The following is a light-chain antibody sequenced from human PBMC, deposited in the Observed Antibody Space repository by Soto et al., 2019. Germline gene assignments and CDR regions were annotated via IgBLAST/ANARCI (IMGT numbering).Light chain of an antibody. CDR1: ESLLQSNGNKY. V-gene: IGKV2-28*01. J-gene: IGKJ2*01. CDR2: LGS. Sequence: DVVRTQSPLSLPVTPGEPASSSCRASESLLQSNGNKYLHWYLQRPGQSPQLLIYLGSNRASGVPDRFSGSGSGTDFTLEISRVEAEDVGIYYCMQDLQVPSTFGQGTKVDIK. CDR3: MQDLQVPST.